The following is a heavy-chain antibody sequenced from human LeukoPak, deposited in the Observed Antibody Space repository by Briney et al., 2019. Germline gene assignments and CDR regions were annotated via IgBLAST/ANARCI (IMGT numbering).Heavy chain of an antibody. J-gene: IGHJ4*02. CDR1: GFTFSSYG. CDR2: IRYDGSNK. V-gene: IGHV3-30*02. CDR3: AKGYSGYAFYFDY. D-gene: IGHD5-12*01. Sequence: GGSLRLSCAASGFTFSSYGMHWVRQAPGKGLVWVAFIRYDGSNKYYADSVKGRFTISRDNSKNTLYLQMNSLRAEDTAVYYCAKGYSGYAFYFDYWGQGTLVTVSS.